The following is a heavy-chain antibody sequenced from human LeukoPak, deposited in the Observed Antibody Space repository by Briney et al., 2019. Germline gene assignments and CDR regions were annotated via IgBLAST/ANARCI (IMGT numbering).Heavy chain of an antibody. V-gene: IGHV3-74*01. Sequence: GGSLRLSCAASGFTLSHYWMHWVRQAPGKGLVWVSRINSAMTSTDYADSVKGRFTISRDNAKNTLYLQMNSLRAEDTAVYYCARDIAVAGNYFDYWGQGTLVTVSS. CDR2: INSAMTST. J-gene: IGHJ4*02. D-gene: IGHD6-19*01. CDR3: ARDIAVAGNYFDY. CDR1: GFTLSHYW.